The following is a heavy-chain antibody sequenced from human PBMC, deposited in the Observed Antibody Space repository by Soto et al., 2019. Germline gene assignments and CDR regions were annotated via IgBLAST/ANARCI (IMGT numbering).Heavy chain of an antibody. CDR1: GYALTELS. CDR2: FDPEDGET. CDR3: ATSSDSSGYYYVGVFDY. D-gene: IGHD3-22*01. V-gene: IGHV1-24*01. Sequence: EASVKVSCKVSGYALTELSMHWVRQAPGKGLEWMGGFDPEDGETIYAQKFQGRVTMTEDTSTDTAYMELSSLRSEDTAVYYCATSSDSSGYYYVGVFDYWGKGPLVTVSS. J-gene: IGHJ4*02.